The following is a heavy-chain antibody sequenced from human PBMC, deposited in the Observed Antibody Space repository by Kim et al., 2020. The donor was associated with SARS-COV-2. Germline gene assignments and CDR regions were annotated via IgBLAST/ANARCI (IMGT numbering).Heavy chain of an antibody. J-gene: IGHJ3*02. CDR2: YDGDNK. V-gene: IGHV3-33*01. CDR3: VANFDI. Sequence: YDGDNKYYADAVKGRFTISRDNSKNTLYLQMNSLRAEYTAVYYCVANFDIWGQGTMVTVSS.